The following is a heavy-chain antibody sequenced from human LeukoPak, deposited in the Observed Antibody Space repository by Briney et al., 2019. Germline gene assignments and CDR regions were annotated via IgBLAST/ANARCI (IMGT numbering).Heavy chain of an antibody. D-gene: IGHD2-2*01. V-gene: IGHV4-59*12. CDR3: ARERGGVVVPAAVDYAFDI. Sequence: SETLSLTCTVSGGSISSYYWSWIRQPPGKGLEWIGYIYYSGSTNYNPSLKSRVTISVDRPKNQFSLKLSSVTAADTAVYYCARERGGVVVPAAVDYAFDIWGQGTMVTVSS. J-gene: IGHJ3*02. CDR1: GGSISSYY. CDR2: IYYSGST.